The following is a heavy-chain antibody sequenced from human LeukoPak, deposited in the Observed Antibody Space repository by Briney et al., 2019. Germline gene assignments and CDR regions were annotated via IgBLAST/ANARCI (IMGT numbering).Heavy chain of an antibody. CDR1: GYSFTNYG. CDR2: IDPSDSYS. J-gene: IGHJ4*02. V-gene: IGHV5-10-1*04. Sequence: GESLKISCKGSGYSFTNYGISWVRQMPGKGLEWMGRIDPSDSYSNYGPSFQGQVTISADKSINTAYLQWSSLKASDTAMYYCARRAVAGTFLYFFDYWGQGTLLTVSS. D-gene: IGHD6-19*01. CDR3: ARRAVAGTFLYFFDY.